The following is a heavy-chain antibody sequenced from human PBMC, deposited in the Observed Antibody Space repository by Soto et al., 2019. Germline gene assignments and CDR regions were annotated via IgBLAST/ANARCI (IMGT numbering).Heavy chain of an antibody. V-gene: IGHV3-11*01. Sequence: QVQLVESGGVLVKPGGSLRLSFAVSGFTFSDYYMIWIRQAPGKGLEWISYISSSGATIYYADSMKGRFTISRDNAKNSLYLQMNSLRAEXXXXXXXXXXXXXXXXDYWGQGTLVTVSS. J-gene: IGHJ4*02. CDR2: ISSSGATI. CDR3: XXXXXXXXXDY. CDR1: GFTFSDYY.